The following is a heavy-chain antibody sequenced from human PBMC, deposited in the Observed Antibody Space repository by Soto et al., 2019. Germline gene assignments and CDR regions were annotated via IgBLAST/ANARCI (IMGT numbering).Heavy chain of an antibody. CDR2: TYFRSKWYN. CDR1: GDSVSSNTAS. CDR3: AKGDNLGPKAGYAFDP. D-gene: IGHD5-12*01. Sequence: SQTLSLTCAISGDSVSSNTASWNWIRQSPSRGLEWLGRTYFRSKWYNDYAVSVKSRIIINPDTSNNQFSLQLNSVTPEDTAVYFCAKGDNLGPKAGYAFDPGGQGIMVT. J-gene: IGHJ5*02. V-gene: IGHV6-1*01.